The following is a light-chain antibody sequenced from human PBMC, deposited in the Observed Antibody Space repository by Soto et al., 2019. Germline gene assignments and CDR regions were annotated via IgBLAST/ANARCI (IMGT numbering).Light chain of an antibody. CDR1: QGIAPY. J-gene: IGKJ4*01. CDR2: ATS. CDR3: QQYNSAPLT. V-gene: IGKV1-27*01. Sequence: DVQMTQSPSSLSAFVGDRVTITCRASQGIAPYLAWFQQKPGKVPKLLIYATSTLQSGVPSRFSGSGAGTDLTLTINSMQPDDVGTYYCQQYNSAPLTFGGGTKVEIK.